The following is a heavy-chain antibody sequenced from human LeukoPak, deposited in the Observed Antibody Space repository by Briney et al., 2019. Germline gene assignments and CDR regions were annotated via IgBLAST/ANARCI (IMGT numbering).Heavy chain of an antibody. CDR2: ISWNSGSI. Sequence: GRSLRLSCAASGFTFDDYAMHWVQQAPGKGLEWVSGISWNSGSIGYADSVKGRFTISRDNAKNSLYLQMNSLRAEDTALYYCAKSLAPSVDYGMDVWGQGTTVTVSS. CDR3: AKSLAPSVDYGMDV. J-gene: IGHJ6*02. CDR1: GFTFDDYA. V-gene: IGHV3-9*01.